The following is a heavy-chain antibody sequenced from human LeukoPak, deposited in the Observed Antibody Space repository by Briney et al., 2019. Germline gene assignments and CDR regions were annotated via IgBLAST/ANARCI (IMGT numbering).Heavy chain of an antibody. J-gene: IGHJ4*02. V-gene: IGHV3-73*01. CDR3: TRGTTGPLSY. CDR1: GFTFSGSA. Sequence: GSLRLSCAASGFTFSGSAMHWVRQASGKGLEWVGRIRSKANSYATVYAASVKGRFTISRDDSKNTAYLQMNSLKTEDTAVYYCTRGTTGPLSYWGQGTLVTVSS. D-gene: IGHD1-7*01. CDR2: IRSKANSYAT.